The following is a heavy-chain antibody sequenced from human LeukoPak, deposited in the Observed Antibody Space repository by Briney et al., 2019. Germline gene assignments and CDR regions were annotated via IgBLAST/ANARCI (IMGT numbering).Heavy chain of an antibody. Sequence: ASVKVSCKASGYTFSNYGISWVRQAPGQGLEWMGWINPNSGGTNYAQKFQGRVTMTRDTSISTAYMELSRLRSDDTAVYYCARSLVTYYYDSSGHTEDYWGQGTLVTVSS. J-gene: IGHJ4*02. CDR2: INPNSGGT. V-gene: IGHV1-2*02. CDR1: GYTFSNYG. D-gene: IGHD3-22*01. CDR3: ARSLVTYYYDSSGHTEDY.